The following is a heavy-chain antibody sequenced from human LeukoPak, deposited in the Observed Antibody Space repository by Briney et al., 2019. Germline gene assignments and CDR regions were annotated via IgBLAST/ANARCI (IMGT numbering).Heavy chain of an antibody. V-gene: IGHV4-31*03. CDR3: ARDLGDPRWYYGMDV. Sequence: SETLSLTGTVSGGSISSGGYYWSWFRQHPGKGLEWIGYIYYSGSTYYNPSLKSRVTISVDTSKNQFSLKLSSVTAADTAVYYCARDLGDPRWYYGMDVWGQGATVTVSS. CDR1: GGSISSGGYY. J-gene: IGHJ6*02. CDR2: IYYSGST. D-gene: IGHD2-21*02.